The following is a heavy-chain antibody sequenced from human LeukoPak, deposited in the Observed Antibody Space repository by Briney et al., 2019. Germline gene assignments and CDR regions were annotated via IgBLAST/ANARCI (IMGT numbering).Heavy chain of an antibody. J-gene: IGHJ4*02. D-gene: IGHD3-22*01. Sequence: SETLSLTCAVYGGSFSGYYWSWIRQPPGKGLEWIGEINHSGSTNYNPSLKSRVTISVGTSKNQFSLKLTSVTAADTAVYYCALRASGYYLTIDYWGQGTLVTVSS. CDR1: GGSFSGYY. V-gene: IGHV4-34*01. CDR3: ALRASGYYLTIDY. CDR2: INHSGST.